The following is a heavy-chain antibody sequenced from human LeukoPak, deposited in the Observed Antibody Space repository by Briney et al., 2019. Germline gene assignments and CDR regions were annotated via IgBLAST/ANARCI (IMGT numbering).Heavy chain of an antibody. Sequence: SETLSLTCTVSGGAISTYYWNWIRQPPGKGLEWIGYIYYNGITNYNPSLESRVAMSLDTSKNQFSLKLTSVTAADTTVYYCARVNMLTGYYSQTPSTFDSWGQGTLVTVSS. D-gene: IGHD3-9*01. CDR1: GGAISTYY. CDR2: IYYNGIT. V-gene: IGHV4-59*01. J-gene: IGHJ4*02. CDR3: ARVNMLTGYYSQTPSTFDS.